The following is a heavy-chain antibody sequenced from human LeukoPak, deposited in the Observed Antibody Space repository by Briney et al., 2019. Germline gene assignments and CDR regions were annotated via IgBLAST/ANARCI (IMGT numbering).Heavy chain of an antibody. D-gene: IGHD6-13*01. CDR2: INHGGST. Sequence: SETLSLTCGVYGGSFSGYYWNWIRQSPGKGLEWIGEINHGGSTNYNPSLKSRVTMSVDTSQKQFSLRLTSVRAADTAVYYCARGRYLTTLGGAAAGFLDYWGQGTVVTVSS. CDR1: GGSFSGYY. V-gene: IGHV4-34*01. J-gene: IGHJ4*02. CDR3: ARGRYLTTLGGAAAGFLDY.